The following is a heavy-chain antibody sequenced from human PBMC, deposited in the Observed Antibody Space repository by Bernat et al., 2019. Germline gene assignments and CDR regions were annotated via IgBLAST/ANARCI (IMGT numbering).Heavy chain of an antibody. CDR2: INQDGSEK. D-gene: IGHD7-27*01. CDR3: ARSPRTGDVDY. V-gene: IGHV3-7*03. CDR1: GFTFSVSW. J-gene: IGHJ4*02. Sequence: EVQLVESGGGLVQPGGSLRLSCAASGFTFSVSWMSWVRQAPGKGLEWVANINQDGSEKSYVDSVRGRFTSTRDNAKNSLYLQMNSLRADDTAVYYCARSPRTGDVDYWGQGTLVTVSS.